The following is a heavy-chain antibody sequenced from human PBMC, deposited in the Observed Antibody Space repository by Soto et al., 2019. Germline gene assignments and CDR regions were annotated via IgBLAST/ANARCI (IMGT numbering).Heavy chain of an antibody. V-gene: IGHV1-8*01. J-gene: IGHJ4*02. CDR2: MNPNSGNT. CDR1: GYTFTSYD. Sequence: ASVKVSCKASGYTFTSYDINWVRQATGQGLEWMGWMNPNSGNTGYAQKFQGRVTMTRNTSISTAYMELSSLRSEGTAVYYCASRDPLAAGQFDYWGQGTLVTVSS. D-gene: IGHD6-13*01. CDR3: ASRDPLAAGQFDY.